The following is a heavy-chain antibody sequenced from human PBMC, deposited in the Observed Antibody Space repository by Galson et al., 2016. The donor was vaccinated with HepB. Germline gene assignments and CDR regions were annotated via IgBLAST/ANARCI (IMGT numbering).Heavy chain of an antibody. Sequence: TLSLTCSVSGGSISSSDYYWGWIRQSPGKGLEWIGXLYYNGNTYYNPSLKSRVTMSGDTSKNQFSPNVGAVTAADTALYYCARQGRITMVRGVPLPDVWGXGTTXTVSS. CDR2: LYYNGNT. CDR3: ARQGRITMVRGVPLPDV. CDR1: GGSISSSDYY. V-gene: IGHV4-39*01. J-gene: IGHJ6*02. D-gene: IGHD3-10*01.